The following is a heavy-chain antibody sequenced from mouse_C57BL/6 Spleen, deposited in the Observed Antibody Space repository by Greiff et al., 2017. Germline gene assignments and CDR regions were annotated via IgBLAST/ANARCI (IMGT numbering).Heavy chain of an antibody. Sequence: VQLQQPGAELVRPGSSVKLSCKASGYTFTSYWMHWVKQRPIQGLEWIGNIDPSDSETHYNQKFKDKATLTVDKSSSTAYMQLSSLTSEDSAVYYCARLIYYGYDDDYWGQGTTLTVSS. CDR2: IDPSDSET. CDR1: GYTFTSYW. V-gene: IGHV1-52*01. J-gene: IGHJ2*01. D-gene: IGHD2-2*01. CDR3: ARLIYYGYDDDY.